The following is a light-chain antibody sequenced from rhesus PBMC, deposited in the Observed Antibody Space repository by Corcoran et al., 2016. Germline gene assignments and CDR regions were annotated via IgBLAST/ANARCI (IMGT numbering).Light chain of an antibody. CDR3: QKYSSSPFT. CDR2: GAS. J-gene: IGKJ3*01. Sequence: QVILTQSPATLSLSPGERATLSCRASQSVSSYLAWSQQKPGQAPRLLIYGASSRATGIPDRFSGSGSGTEFTLTISSLEPEDFAVYYCQKYSSSPFTFGPGTKLDIK. V-gene: IGKV3-53*01. CDR1: QSVSSY.